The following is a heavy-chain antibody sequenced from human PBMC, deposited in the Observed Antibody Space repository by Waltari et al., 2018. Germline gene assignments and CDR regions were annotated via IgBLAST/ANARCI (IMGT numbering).Heavy chain of an antibody. V-gene: IGHV4-4*07. CDR2: IYTSGST. CDR1: GGSISRYY. Sequence: QVQLQESGPGLVKPSETLSLTCTVSGGSISRYYWSWIRQPAGKGLEWIGRIYTSGSTNYNPPIKSRVTRSGDPSKNQFPRKLSSVTAADTAVYYCARSNAELWSGYYTFDYWGQGTLVTVSS. D-gene: IGHD3-3*01. CDR3: ARSNAELWSGYYTFDY. J-gene: IGHJ4*02.